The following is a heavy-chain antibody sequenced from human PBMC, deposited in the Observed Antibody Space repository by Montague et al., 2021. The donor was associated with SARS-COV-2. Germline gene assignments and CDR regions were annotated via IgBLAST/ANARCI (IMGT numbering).Heavy chain of an antibody. CDR2: TYYRPKWYN. CDR3: TSGREGNYNVMDV. J-gene: IGHJ6*02. CDR1: GDNVSSNSAT. V-gene: IGHV6-1*01. D-gene: IGHD1-1*01. Sequence: CAISGDNVSSNSATWNWVRQSPSRGLEWLGRTYYRPKWYNDYAVSVRGRVTINPDTSKNQFSLQLNSVTPEDTAIYYCTSGREGNYNVMDVWGQGTTVTVSS.